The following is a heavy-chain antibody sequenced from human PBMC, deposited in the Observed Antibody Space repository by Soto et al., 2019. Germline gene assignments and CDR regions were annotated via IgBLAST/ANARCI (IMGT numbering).Heavy chain of an antibody. Sequence: QVELVESGGGVVQPGGSLRLSCAASGCSFSNYAMHWVRQAPGKGLEWVTIISDDGSNKYYTDSVKGRFTISRDNSKNTLYLQMYSLRTEDTAIYYCAGTTRTMNYWGQGTLVTVSS. J-gene: IGHJ4*02. D-gene: IGHD1-1*01. CDR3: AGTTRTMNY. CDR2: ISDDGSNK. CDR1: GCSFSNYA. V-gene: IGHV3-30-3*01.